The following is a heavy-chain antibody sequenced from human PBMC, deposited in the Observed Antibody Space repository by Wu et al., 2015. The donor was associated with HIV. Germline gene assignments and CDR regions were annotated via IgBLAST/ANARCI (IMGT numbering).Heavy chain of an antibody. J-gene: IGHJ4*02. Sequence: QVQLVQSGAEVKKPGASVKVSCKASGYTFTSYEINWVRQATGQGLEWMGWISGYNDNRKYAQKLQGRVTMTTDTSTTTAYMELRSLKSDDTAIYYCARDPRSGDYVNGDYWGQGTLVIVSS. CDR3: ARDPRSGDYVNGDY. CDR2: ISGYNDNR. D-gene: IGHD4-17*01. CDR1: GYTFTSYE. V-gene: IGHV1-18*01.